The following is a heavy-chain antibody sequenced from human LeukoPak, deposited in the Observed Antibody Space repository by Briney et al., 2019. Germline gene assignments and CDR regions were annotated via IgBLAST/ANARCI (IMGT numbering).Heavy chain of an antibody. Sequence: PGRSLRLSCATSGFTFSNYGMHWVRQAPGKGLEWVAVIWHDGSNKYYADSVKGRFTVSRDNSKNTLYLQMNSLRAEDTAVYYCAYNFDYWGQGTLVTVSS. V-gene: IGHV3-33*03. CDR2: IWHDGSNK. J-gene: IGHJ4*02. CDR1: GFTFSNYG. CDR3: AYNFDY.